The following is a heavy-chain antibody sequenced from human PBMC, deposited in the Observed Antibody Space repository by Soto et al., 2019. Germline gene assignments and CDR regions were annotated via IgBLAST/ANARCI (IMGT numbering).Heavy chain of an antibody. CDR2: IYSGGST. CDR1: GFTVSSNY. Sequence: SLRLSCAASGFTVSSNYMSWVRQAPGKGLEWVSVIYSGGSTYYADSVKGRFTISRDNSKNTLYLQMNSLRAEDTAVYYCARSSITMVRGVIIIFVYWGQGTLVTVSS. V-gene: IGHV3-66*01. CDR3: ARSSITMVRGVIIIFVY. D-gene: IGHD3-10*01. J-gene: IGHJ4*02.